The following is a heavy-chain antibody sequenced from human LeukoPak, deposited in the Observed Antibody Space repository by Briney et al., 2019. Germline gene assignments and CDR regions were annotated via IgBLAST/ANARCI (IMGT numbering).Heavy chain of an antibody. Sequence: RASVKVSCKASGGAFSSYTISWVRQAPGQGLEWMGGIIPIFGTTNYAQRFQGRVTISADASTSTAYMELCSLRSEDTAVYYCASVWFGPTIHGYFQHWGQGTLVTVSS. D-gene: IGHD3-10*01. CDR1: GGAFSSYT. J-gene: IGHJ1*01. V-gene: IGHV1-69*13. CDR2: IIPIFGTT. CDR3: ASVWFGPTIHGYFQH.